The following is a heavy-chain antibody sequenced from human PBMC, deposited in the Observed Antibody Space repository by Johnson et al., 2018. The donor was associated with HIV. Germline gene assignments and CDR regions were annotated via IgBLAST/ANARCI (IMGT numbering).Heavy chain of an antibody. D-gene: IGHD6-19*01. CDR3: ARGDSRGWDAFDI. CDR2: IYNGGNT. Sequence: VQLVESGGGLVQPGGSLRLSCAASGFTFSSYDMHWVRQATGKGLEWVSAIYNGGNTYHIDSVKGRFTLSRDNAKNTLYLQMNSLRAEDTAVYYCARGDSRGWDAFDIWGQGTMVTVSS. CDR1: GFTFSSYD. V-gene: IGHV3-13*01. J-gene: IGHJ3*02.